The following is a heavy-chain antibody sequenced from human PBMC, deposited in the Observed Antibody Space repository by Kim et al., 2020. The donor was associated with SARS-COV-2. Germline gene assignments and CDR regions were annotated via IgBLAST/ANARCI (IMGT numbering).Heavy chain of an antibody. CDR3: ARAPSGTFSPYYFYY. CDR2: IYPGDSDT. Sequence: GESLKISCKASEYTFNNYWIGWVRQMPGKGLQCLGIIYPGDSDTKYNPSVQGQVTISADWSLTTAYLQWSSLKASDTAIYYCARAPSGTFSPYYFYYWGQGTLVTVSS. D-gene: IGHD1-26*01. J-gene: IGHJ4*02. V-gene: IGHV5-51*01. CDR1: EYTFNNYW.